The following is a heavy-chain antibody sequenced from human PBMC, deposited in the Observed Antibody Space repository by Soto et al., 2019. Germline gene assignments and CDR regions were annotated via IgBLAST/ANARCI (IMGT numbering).Heavy chain of an antibody. D-gene: IGHD3-10*01. CDR3: AREELLWFGELLGYYYYGMDV. J-gene: IGHJ6*02. CDR1: GYTFTSYY. Sequence: QVQLVQSGAEVKKPGASVKVSCKASGYTFTSYYMHWVRQAPGQGLEWMGIINPSGGSTSYAQKFQGRVTMTRDTSTSTVYMELSSLRSEDTAVYYCAREELLWFGELLGYYYYGMDVWGQGTTVTVSS. CDR2: INPSGGST. V-gene: IGHV1-46*01.